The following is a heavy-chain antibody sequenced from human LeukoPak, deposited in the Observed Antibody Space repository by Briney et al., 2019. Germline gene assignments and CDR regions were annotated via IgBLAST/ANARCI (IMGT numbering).Heavy chain of an antibody. D-gene: IGHD1/OR15-1a*01. Sequence: PSETLSLTCTVSGGSISSSSYYWGWIRQPPGKGLEWIGSIYYSGSTYYNPSLKSRVTISVDTSKNQFSLKLSSVTAADTAVYYCASQSNKDYWGQGTLVTVPS. J-gene: IGHJ4*02. V-gene: IGHV4-39*01. CDR3: ASQSNKDY. CDR2: IYYSGST. CDR1: GGSISSSSYY.